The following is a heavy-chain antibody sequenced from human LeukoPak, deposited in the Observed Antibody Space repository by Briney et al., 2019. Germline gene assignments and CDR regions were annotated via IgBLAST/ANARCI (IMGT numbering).Heavy chain of an antibody. D-gene: IGHD2-15*01. CDR2: INQDGSEK. CDR3: ARDFRCSGGSCYYWYFDL. Sequence: PGGSLRLSCAASRFTFSTYWMSWVRQAPGKELEWVANINQDGSEKYYVDSVKGRFTISRDNSKNTLYLQMNSLRAEDTAVYYCARDFRCSGGSCYYWYFDLWGRGTLVTVSS. CDR1: RFTFSTYW. V-gene: IGHV3-7*03. J-gene: IGHJ2*01.